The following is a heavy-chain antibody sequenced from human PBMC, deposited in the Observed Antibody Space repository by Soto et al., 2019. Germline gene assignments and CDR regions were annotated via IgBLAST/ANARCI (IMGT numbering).Heavy chain of an antibody. Sequence: QVQLQESGPGLVKPSETLSLTCTVSGGSISSYYWSWIRQPPGKGLEWIGYIYYSGSTNYNPSLKNPVTITVDTSKNQFSLKLSSVTAADTAVYYCATYYYGSGSYWADYYYMDVWGKGTTVTVSS. V-gene: IGHV4-59*08. CDR3: ATYYYGSGSYWADYYYMDV. CDR1: GGSISSYY. CDR2: IYYSGST. D-gene: IGHD3-10*01. J-gene: IGHJ6*03.